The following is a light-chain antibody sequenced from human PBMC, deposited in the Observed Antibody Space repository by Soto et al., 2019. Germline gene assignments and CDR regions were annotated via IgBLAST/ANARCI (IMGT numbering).Light chain of an antibody. CDR1: QSVSSN. J-gene: IGKJ1*01. CDR2: GAS. Sequence: EIVMTQSPATLSVSPGERATLSCRASQSVSSNLAWYQQKPGQAPRLLIYGASTSATGIPARFSGSGSGTEFTLTISSLQSEDFAVYYCQQYNNWPPTWTFGQGTNVEIK. CDR3: QQYNNWPPTWT. V-gene: IGKV3-15*01.